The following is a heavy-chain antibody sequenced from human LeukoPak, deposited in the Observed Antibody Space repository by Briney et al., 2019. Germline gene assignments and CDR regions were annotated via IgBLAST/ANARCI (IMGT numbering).Heavy chain of an antibody. Sequence: SETLSLTCTVSGGSISSYYWSWIRQPPGKGLEWIGYIYYIGSTNYNPSLKSRVTISVDTSKNQFSLKLSSVTAADTAVYYCARADPDGVTVDYWGQGTLVTVSS. CDR3: ARADPDGVTVDY. CDR2: IYYIGST. V-gene: IGHV4-59*08. J-gene: IGHJ4*02. D-gene: IGHD2-21*02. CDR1: GGSISSYY.